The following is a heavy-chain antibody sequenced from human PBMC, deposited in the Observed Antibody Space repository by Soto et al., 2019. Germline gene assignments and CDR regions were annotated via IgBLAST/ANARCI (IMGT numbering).Heavy chain of an antibody. V-gene: IGHV1-3*01. CDR1: GYTFTSYA. Sequence: ASVKVSCKASGYTFTSYAMHWVRQAPGQRLEWMGWINAYNGNTNYSQKFQGRVTITRDTSTSTAYMELSSLRSDDTAVYYCARDDVHDYGDYVVYWGQGTLLTVSS. J-gene: IGHJ4*02. D-gene: IGHD4-17*01. CDR3: ARDDVHDYGDYVVY. CDR2: INAYNGNT.